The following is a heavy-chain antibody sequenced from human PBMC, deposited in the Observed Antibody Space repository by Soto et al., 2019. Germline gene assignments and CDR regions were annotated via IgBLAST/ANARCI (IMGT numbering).Heavy chain of an antibody. V-gene: IGHV3-23*01. CDR3: ANPPPTMESTIYYYYGMDV. J-gene: IGHJ6*02. D-gene: IGHD1-26*01. CDR1: GFTFSNYA. Sequence: EVQLLESGGGLVQPGGSLRLSCAASGFTFSNYAMTWVRQAPGKGLEWVSAISGSGGSTYYADSVKGRFTISRDNSKNPLYLQMDSRRAEDTAVYYCANPPPTMESTIYYYYGMDVWGQGTTVTVSS. CDR2: ISGSGGST.